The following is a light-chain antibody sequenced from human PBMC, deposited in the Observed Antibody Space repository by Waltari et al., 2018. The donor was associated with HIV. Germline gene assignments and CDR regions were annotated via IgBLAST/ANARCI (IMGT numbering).Light chain of an antibody. Sequence: SSELTQAPSVSVSPGQTARITCSGDALSKQYTYWYQQKAGQDTVLVMYKDSERPSEIPARCSGSSAGATVTLTINGVQAEDEADYYCQSTDSSGYLWVFGGGTKLTV. V-gene: IGLV3-25*03. J-gene: IGLJ3*02. CDR1: ALSKQY. CDR3: QSTDSSGYLWV. CDR2: KDS.